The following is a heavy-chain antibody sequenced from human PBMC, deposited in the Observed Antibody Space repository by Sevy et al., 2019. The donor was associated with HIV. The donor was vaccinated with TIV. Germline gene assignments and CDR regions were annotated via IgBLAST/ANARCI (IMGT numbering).Heavy chain of an antibody. CDR2: ISSSSSYI. Sequence: GGSLRLSCAASGFTFSSYSMNWVRQAPGKGLEWVSSISSSSSYIYYADSVKGRFTISSDNAKNSLYLQMNSLRAEDTAVYYCARDKVVAATQTFYYYGMDVWGQGTTVTVSS. D-gene: IGHD2-15*01. V-gene: IGHV3-21*01. CDR1: GFTFSSYS. CDR3: ARDKVVAATQTFYYYGMDV. J-gene: IGHJ6*02.